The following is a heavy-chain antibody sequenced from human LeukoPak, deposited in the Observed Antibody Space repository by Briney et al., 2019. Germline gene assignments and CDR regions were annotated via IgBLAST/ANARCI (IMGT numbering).Heavy chain of an antibody. CDR1: GYTFTSYG. Sequence: HGASVKVSCKASGYTFTSYGISWVRQAPGQGLEWMGWISAYNGNTNYAQKLQGRVTMTTDTSTSTAYMELRSLRSDDTAVYYCARPRITMVRGVIPPYYFDYWGQGTLVTVSS. J-gene: IGHJ4*02. CDR3: ARPRITMVRGVIPPYYFDY. V-gene: IGHV1-18*01. CDR2: ISAYNGNT. D-gene: IGHD3-10*01.